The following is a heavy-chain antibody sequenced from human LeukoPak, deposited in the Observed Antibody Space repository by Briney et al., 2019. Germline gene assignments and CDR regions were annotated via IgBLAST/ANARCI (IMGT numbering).Heavy chain of an antibody. V-gene: IGHV3-23*01. J-gene: IGHJ4*02. Sequence: GGSLRLSCAASGFTFSSYAMSWVRQAPGKGLEWVSAISGSGGSTYYADSVKGRFTISRDNSKNTLYLQMNSLRAEDTAVYYCAEGRRSGSYYDLFDYWGQGTLVTVSS. CDR1: GFTFSSYA. CDR2: ISGSGGST. D-gene: IGHD1-26*01. CDR3: AEGRRSGSYYDLFDY.